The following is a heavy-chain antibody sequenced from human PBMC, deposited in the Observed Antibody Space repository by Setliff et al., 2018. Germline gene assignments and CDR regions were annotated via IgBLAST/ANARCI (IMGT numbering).Heavy chain of an antibody. CDR2: IKKDGSIK. Sequence: GGSLRLSCAASGFTFRSYWMSWVRQAPGKGLEWVANIKKDGSIKYYLDSVGGRFTTSRDNAENSLTLQMNSLRVEDTVVYYCSRDLQGSGDYVVDYWGQGTLVTVSS. CDR1: GFTFRSYW. CDR3: SRDLQGSGDYVVDY. V-gene: IGHV3-7*01. J-gene: IGHJ4*02. D-gene: IGHD4-17*01.